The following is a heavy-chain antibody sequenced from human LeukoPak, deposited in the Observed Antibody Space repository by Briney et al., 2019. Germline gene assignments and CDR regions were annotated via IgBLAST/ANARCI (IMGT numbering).Heavy chain of an antibody. CDR2: IKSETYGGTT. Sequence: GGSLRLSCAASGFTFSQAWMSWVRQAPGRGLEWVGRIKSETYGGTTDYAAPVSGGFTISRDDSKNTLYLQMNGLKAEDTAVYYCTTDYYDSVGYSSYYWGQGTLVTVSS. CDR1: GFTFSQAW. D-gene: IGHD3-22*01. CDR3: TTDYYDSVGYSSYY. V-gene: IGHV3-15*01. J-gene: IGHJ4*02.